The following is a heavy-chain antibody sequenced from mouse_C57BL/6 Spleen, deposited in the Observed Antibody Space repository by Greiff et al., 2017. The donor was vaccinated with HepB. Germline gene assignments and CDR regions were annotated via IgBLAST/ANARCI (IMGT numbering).Heavy chain of an antibody. V-gene: IGHV5-16*01. CDR2: INYDGSST. Sequence: EVKLVESEGGLVQPGRSMKLSCTASGFTFSDYYMAWVRQVPEKGLEWVANINYDGSSTYYLDSLKSRFIISRDNAKNILYLQMSSLKSEDTATYYCARATIPYFDYWGQGTTLTVSS. CDR1: GFTFSDYY. D-gene: IGHD1-1*02. CDR3: ARATIPYFDY. J-gene: IGHJ2*01.